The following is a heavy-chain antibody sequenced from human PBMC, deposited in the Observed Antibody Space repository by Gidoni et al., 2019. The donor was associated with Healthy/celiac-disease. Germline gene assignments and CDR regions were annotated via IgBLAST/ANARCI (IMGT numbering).Heavy chain of an antibody. Sequence: QVQLQESVPGLLKPSHTLSLICSVSGNSISSRRYYWGGIRRSAGKGLAWIGRISLARSTDYNPALEGRVSRSVDSSKNQFSLRLSSVTAADTAVYFCAAAQLDYGDYGDWYFDLWGRGTLVTVSS. CDR3: AAAQLDYGDYGDWYFDL. D-gene: IGHD4-17*01. V-gene: IGHV4-61*02. CDR2: ISLARST. CDR1: GNSISSRRYY. J-gene: IGHJ2*01.